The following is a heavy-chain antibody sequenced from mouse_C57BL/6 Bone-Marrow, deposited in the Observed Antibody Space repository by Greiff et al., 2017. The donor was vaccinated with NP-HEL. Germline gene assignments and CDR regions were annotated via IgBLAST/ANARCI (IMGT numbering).Heavy chain of an antibody. CDR3: VNWSWFAY. CDR2: INPNNGGT. J-gene: IGHJ3*01. Sequence: EVKLMESGPELVKPGASVKISCKASGYTFTDYYMNWVKQSHGKSLEWIGDINPNNGGTSYNQKFKGKATLTVDKSSSTAYMELRSLTSEDSAVYYCVNWSWFAYWGQGTLVTVSA. D-gene: IGHD4-1*01. V-gene: IGHV1-26*01. CDR1: GYTFTDYY.